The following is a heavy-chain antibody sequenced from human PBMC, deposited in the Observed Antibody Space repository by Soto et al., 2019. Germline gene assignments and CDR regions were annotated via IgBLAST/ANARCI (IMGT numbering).Heavy chain of an antibody. D-gene: IGHD3-9*01. J-gene: IGHJ6*02. V-gene: IGHV1-18*01. CDR1: GYDFSSYA. CDR3: ARLVTPQNYYYYGMDV. Sequence: VASVKVSCKASGYDFSSYAMHWVRQAPGQGLEWMGWISAYNGNTNYAQKLQGRVTMTTDTSTSTAYMELRSLRSDDTAVYYCARLVTPQNYYYYGMDVWGQGTTVTVSS. CDR2: ISAYNGNT.